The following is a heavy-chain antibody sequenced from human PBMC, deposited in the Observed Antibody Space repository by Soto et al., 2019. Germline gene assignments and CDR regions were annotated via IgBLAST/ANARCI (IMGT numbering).Heavy chain of an antibody. J-gene: IGHJ5*02. V-gene: IGHV4-59*01. CDR2: IYYSGST. CDR1: GGSISSYY. Sequence: SETLSLTCTVSGGSISSYYWSWIRQPPGKGLGWIGYIYYSGSTNYNPSLKSRVTISVDTSKNQFSLKLSSVTAADTAVYYCERGRTRSWLDPWGQGTLVTVSS. CDR3: ERGRTRSWLDP.